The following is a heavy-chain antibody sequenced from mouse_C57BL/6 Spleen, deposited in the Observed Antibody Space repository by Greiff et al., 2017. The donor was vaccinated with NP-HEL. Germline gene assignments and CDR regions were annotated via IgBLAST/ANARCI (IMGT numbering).Heavy chain of an antibody. CDR3: ARPLPSFAY. CDR1: GFTFSDYG. J-gene: IGHJ3*01. CDR2: ISSGSSTI. Sequence: EVQRVESGGGLVKPGGSLKLSCAASGFTFSDYGMHWVRQAPEKGLEWVAYISSGSSTIYYADTVKGQFTISRDNAKNTLFLQMTSLRSEDTAMYYCARPLPSFAYWGQGTLVTVSA. V-gene: IGHV5-17*01.